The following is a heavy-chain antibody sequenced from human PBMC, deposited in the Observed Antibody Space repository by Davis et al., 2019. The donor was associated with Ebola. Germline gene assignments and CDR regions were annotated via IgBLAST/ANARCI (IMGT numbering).Heavy chain of an antibody. CDR1: GFTFSSYS. D-gene: IGHD2-2*01. J-gene: IGHJ3*02. Sequence: PGGSLRLSCAASGFTFSSYSMNWVRQAPGKGLEWVSYISSGSSTIYYADSVKGRFTISRDNAKNTLYLQMNSLRVEDTAVYYCAKHQVYCSSIRCYIWGQGTMVTVSS. V-gene: IGHV3-48*01. CDR3: AKHQVYCSSIRCYI. CDR2: ISSGSSTI.